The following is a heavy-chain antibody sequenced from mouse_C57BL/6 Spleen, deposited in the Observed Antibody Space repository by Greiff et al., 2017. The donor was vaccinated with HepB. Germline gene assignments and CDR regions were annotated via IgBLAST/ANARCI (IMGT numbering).Heavy chain of an antibody. V-gene: IGHV1-15*01. CDR1: GYTFTDYE. D-gene: IGHD1-1*01. CDR3: TRECMDYGSSPFAD. CDR2: IDPETGGT. J-gene: IGHJ3*01. Sequence: VQLQQSGAELVRPGASVTLSCKASGYTFTDYEMHWVKQTPVHGLEWIGAIDPETGGTAYNQKFKGKAILTADKSSSTAYMELRSLTSEDSAVYYCTRECMDYGSSPFADWGQGTLVTVSA.